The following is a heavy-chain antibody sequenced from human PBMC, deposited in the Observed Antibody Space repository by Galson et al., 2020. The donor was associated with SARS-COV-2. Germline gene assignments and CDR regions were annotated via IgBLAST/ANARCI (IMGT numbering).Heavy chain of an antibody. CDR1: GYSFTGYY. D-gene: IGHD3-3*01. CDR3: AKNYDFWSGYHTDYYYAMDV. V-gene: IGHV1-2*02. CDR2: INPDTGGT. J-gene: IGHJ6*02. Sequence: ASVKVSYKASGYSFTGYYIHWVRQAPGQGLEWMGWINPDTGGTNYAQSFQGRVTMTRDTSISTAYLELSCLRSDDTAVYHCAKNYDFWSGYHTDYYYAMDVWGQGTTVNVFS.